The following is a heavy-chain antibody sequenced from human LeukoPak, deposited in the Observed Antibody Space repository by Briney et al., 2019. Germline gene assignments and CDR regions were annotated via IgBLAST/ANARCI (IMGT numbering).Heavy chain of an antibody. V-gene: IGHV4-4*07. CDR1: GGSISSYY. Sequence: SETLSLTCTVSGGSISSYYWSWIRQPAGKGLEWIGRIYTSGSTNYNPSLKSRVTISVDKSKNQFSLKLSSVTAAGTAVYYCARVRLGYCSSISCSGWFDPWGQGTLVTVSS. CDR3: ARVRLGYCSSISCSGWFDP. D-gene: IGHD2-2*01. J-gene: IGHJ5*02. CDR2: IYTSGST.